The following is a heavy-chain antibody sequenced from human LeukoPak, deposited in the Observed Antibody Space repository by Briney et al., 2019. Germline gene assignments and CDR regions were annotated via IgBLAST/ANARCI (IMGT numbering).Heavy chain of an antibody. Sequence: GSLRLSCSASGFTFNTYTMHWVRQTPGKGLEWVAVISYDGSNKYYVGSVKGRFAISRDNSKSTLYLQMNSLKPEDTAVYYCARVPPRIAVTDYYFDYWGQGTLVTVSS. V-gene: IGHV3-30*09. J-gene: IGHJ4*02. CDR3: ARVPPRIAVTDYYFDY. D-gene: IGHD6-19*01. CDR2: ISYDGSNK. CDR1: GFTFNTYT.